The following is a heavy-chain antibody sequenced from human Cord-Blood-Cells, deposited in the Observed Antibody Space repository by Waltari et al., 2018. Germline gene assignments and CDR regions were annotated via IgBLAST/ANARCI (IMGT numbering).Heavy chain of an antibody. D-gene: IGHD4-17*01. Sequence: QLQLQESGPGLVKPSETLSLTCTVSGGSISSSSYYWGGIRQPPGKGLEWIGSIYYSGSTYYNPSLKSRVTISVDTSKNQFSLKLSSVTAADTAVYYCASRLIYGDYVGPDYWGQGTLVTVSS. CDR1: GGSISSSSYY. J-gene: IGHJ4*02. CDR3: ASRLIYGDYVGPDY. CDR2: IYYSGST. V-gene: IGHV4-39*01.